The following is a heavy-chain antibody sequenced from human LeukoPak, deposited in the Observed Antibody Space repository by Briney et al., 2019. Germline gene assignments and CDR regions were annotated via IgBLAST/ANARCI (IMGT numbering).Heavy chain of an antibody. D-gene: IGHD3-3*01. CDR1: GHTFTSYY. Sequence: GASVKVSCKASGHTFTSYYMHWVRQAPGQGLEWMGIINPSGGSTSYAQKFQGRVTMTRDTSTSTVYMELSSMRSEDTALYYCDRSALNYDFWSGYYSDWGQGTLVTVSS. V-gene: IGHV1-46*03. CDR3: DRSALNYDFWSGYYSD. CDR2: INPSGGST. J-gene: IGHJ4*02.